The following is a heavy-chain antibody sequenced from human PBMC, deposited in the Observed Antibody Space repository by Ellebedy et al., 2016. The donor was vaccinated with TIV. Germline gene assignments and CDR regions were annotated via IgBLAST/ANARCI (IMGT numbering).Heavy chain of an antibody. D-gene: IGHD6-6*01. J-gene: IGHJ3*02. V-gene: IGHV3-30*03. CDR3: VSGAARRGSDAFDI. Sequence: DSVKGRFTISRDNSKNTLYLQTNSLRAEDTAVYYCVSGAARRGSDAFDIWGQGTMVTVSS.